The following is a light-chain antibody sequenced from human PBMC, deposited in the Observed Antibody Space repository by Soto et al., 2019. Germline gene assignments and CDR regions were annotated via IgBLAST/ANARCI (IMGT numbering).Light chain of an antibody. Sequence: AIRMTQSPSSLSASTGDRATLTCRASQGISSYLAWYKQKPGKAPKLLIYAASTLQSGVPSRFSGSGSGTDFTLTISCLQSEDFETYYCQQYYSYPRTFGQGTKVDIK. CDR3: QQYYSYPRT. J-gene: IGKJ1*01. CDR1: QGISSY. CDR2: AAS. V-gene: IGKV1-8*01.